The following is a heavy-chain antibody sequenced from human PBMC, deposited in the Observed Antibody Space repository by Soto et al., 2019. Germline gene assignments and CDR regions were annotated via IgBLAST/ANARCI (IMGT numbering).Heavy chain of an antibody. Sequence: GGSLRLSCAASGFTFSSYWMHWVRQAPGKGLVWVSRINSDGSSTSYADSVKGRFTISRDNAKNMLYLQMNSLRAEDTAVYYCARDPVYGGLEQVEHWFDPWGQGTLVTVSS. D-gene: IGHD2-8*01. CDR2: INSDGSST. V-gene: IGHV3-74*01. CDR3: ARDPVYGGLEQVEHWFDP. J-gene: IGHJ5*02. CDR1: GFTFSSYW.